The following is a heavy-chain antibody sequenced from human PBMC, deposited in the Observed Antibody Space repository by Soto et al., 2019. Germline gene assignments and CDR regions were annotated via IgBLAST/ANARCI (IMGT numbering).Heavy chain of an antibody. J-gene: IGHJ6*01. D-gene: IGHD4-17*01. Sequence: GASVKVSCKASGVTFGSNALSWVRQAPGQGLEWMGGIIPIFDTTHYAQNFQGGVTITADESTSTAYMELSSLRSEDTAVYYCASPKRGTTVLYYYYYGMDVWGQGTTVNVSS. V-gene: IGHV1-69*13. CDR2: IIPIFDTT. CDR1: GVTFGSNA. CDR3: ASPKRGTTVLYYYYYGMDV.